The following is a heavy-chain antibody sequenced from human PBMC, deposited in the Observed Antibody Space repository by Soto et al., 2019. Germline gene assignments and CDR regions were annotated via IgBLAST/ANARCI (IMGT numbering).Heavy chain of an antibody. D-gene: IGHD3-10*01. CDR2: ISWNSGSI. CDR3: AKDQGDYYGSGTSAFDI. CDR1: GFTFDDYA. V-gene: IGHV3-9*01. J-gene: IGHJ3*02. Sequence: EVQLVESGGGLVQPGRSLRLSCAASGFTFDDYAMHWVRQASGKGLEWVSGISWNSGSIGYADSVKGRFTISRDNAKNSLYLQMNSLRAEDTALYYCAKDQGDYYGSGTSAFDIWSQGTMVTVSS.